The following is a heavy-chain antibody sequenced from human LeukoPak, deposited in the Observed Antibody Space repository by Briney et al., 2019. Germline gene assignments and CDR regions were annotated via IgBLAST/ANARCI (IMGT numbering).Heavy chain of an antibody. CDR2: IYPGDSDT. J-gene: IGHJ1*01. V-gene: IGHV5-51*01. CDR1: GYSFTSYW. CDR3: ARGYYGSGSYPGYFQH. D-gene: IGHD3-10*01. Sequence: GESLKISCKGSGYSFTSYWIGRVRQMPGKGLEWMGIIYPGDSDTRYRPSFQGQVTISADKSISTAYLQWSSLKASDTAMYYCARGYYGSGSYPGYFQHWGQGTLVTVSS.